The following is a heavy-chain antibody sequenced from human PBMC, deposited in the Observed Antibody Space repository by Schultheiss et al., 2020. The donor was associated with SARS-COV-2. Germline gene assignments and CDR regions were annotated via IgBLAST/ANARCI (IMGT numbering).Heavy chain of an antibody. D-gene: IGHD3-10*01. CDR2: ISGSGGST. V-gene: IGHV3-23*01. CDR3: AIFGPILLWFGDLLLDY. CDR1: GFTFSSYA. J-gene: IGHJ4*02. Sequence: GGSLRLSCAASGFTFSSYAMSWVRQAPGKGLEWVSAISGSGGSTYYADSVKGRFTISRDNSKNTLYLQMNSLRAEDTAVYYCAIFGPILLWFGDLLLDYWGQGTLVTVSS.